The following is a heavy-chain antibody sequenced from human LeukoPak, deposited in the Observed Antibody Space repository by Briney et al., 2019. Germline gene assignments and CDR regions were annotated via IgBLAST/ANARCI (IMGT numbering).Heavy chain of an antibody. J-gene: IGHJ4*02. CDR2: IRYDGSNK. Sequence: GGSLRLSCAASGFTFSSYSMHWVRQAPGKGLERVAFIRYDGSNKYYADSVKGRFTISRDNSKNTLYLQMNSLRAEDTAVYYCAKDAWGGKHFDYWGQGTLVTVSS. V-gene: IGHV3-30*02. D-gene: IGHD3-16*01. CDR3: AKDAWGGKHFDY. CDR1: GFTFSSYS.